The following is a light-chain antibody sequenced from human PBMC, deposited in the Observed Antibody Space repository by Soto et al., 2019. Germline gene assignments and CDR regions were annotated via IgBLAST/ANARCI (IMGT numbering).Light chain of an antibody. CDR3: SSYTSSSTLV. Sequence: QSVLTQPASVSGSPGQSITISCTGTSSDVGGYNYVSWYQQHPGKAPKLMIYEVSNRPSGVSNRFSGSKSGKTASLTISGRQAEDEADYYCSSYTSSSTLVFGTGTKLTVL. CDR2: EVS. CDR1: SSDVGGYNY. J-gene: IGLJ1*01. V-gene: IGLV2-14*01.